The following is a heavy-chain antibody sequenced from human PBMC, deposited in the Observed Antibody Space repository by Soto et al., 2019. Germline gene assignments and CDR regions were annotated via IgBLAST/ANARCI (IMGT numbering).Heavy chain of an antibody. CDR2: ISAYNGNT. Sequence: QDQLVQSGVEVKKPGASVKVSCKASGYSFTNYGITWVRQAPGQGFEWMGWISAYNGNTNYAQKVQGRVTTTTDASTSTAYLELRSLRSDDTAVYYCARDRGVAPPVAGNTHYYYYMDVWGKGTTVTVSS. J-gene: IGHJ6*03. V-gene: IGHV1-18*01. CDR3: ARDRGVAPPVAGNTHYYYYMDV. CDR1: GYSFTNYG. D-gene: IGHD6-19*01.